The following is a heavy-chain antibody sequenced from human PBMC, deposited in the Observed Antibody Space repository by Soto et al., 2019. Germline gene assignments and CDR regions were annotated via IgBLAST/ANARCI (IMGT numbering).Heavy chain of an antibody. D-gene: IGHD4-17*01. CDR3: ARDYGGNFNWFDP. CDR1: GGSISSRSYY. Sequence: SETLSLTCTVSGGSISSRSYYWGWIRQPPGKGLEWIGSIYYIGNTYYNPSLKSRVTISVGTSKNQLSLKLSSVTASDTAVYYCARDYGGNFNWFDPWGQGTLVTRLL. J-gene: IGHJ5*02. CDR2: IYYIGNT. V-gene: IGHV4-39*02.